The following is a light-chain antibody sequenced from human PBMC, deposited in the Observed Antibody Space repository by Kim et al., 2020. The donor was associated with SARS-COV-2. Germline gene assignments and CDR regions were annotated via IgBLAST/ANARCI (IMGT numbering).Light chain of an antibody. V-gene: IGKV3-20*01. Sequence: SPGERATLSCRASQSVSSNSLSWYQQKPGQAPRLVIFDASTRASGIPDRFSGSKSGTDFTLTISRLEPEDFAVYYCQQYDSSPCTFGQGTKLEI. CDR3: QQYDSSPCT. CDR1: QSVSSNS. J-gene: IGKJ2*02. CDR2: DAS.